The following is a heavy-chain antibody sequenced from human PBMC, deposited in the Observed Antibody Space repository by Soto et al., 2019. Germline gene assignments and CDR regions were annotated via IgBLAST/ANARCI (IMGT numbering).Heavy chain of an antibody. J-gene: IGHJ5*02. CDR3: GREFHYNWFDP. Sequence: ASETLSLTCTVSGGSISSYYWSWIRQPPGKGLEWIGYIYYSGSTNYNPSLKGRVTISVDTSKNQFSLKLSSVTAADTAVYYCGREFHYNWFDPWGQGTLVTVSS. CDR1: GGSISSYY. CDR2: IYYSGST. V-gene: IGHV4-59*01.